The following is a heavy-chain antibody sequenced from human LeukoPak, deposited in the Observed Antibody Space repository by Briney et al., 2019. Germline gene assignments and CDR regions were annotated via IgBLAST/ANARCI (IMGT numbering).Heavy chain of an antibody. CDR1: GFTFSSYS. CDR2: ISSSSSTI. J-gene: IGHJ6*03. CDR3: AKAGHRHEYYGSWSYDSNYYYDMDV. Sequence: PGGSLRLSCAASGFTFSSYSMNWVRQAPGKGLEWVSYISSSSSTIYYASSEKGRFTISRDNSKNTLYLQMNRLRAEDTSVYYCAKAGHRHEYYGSWSYDSNYYYDMDVWGKGTTVTVSS. D-gene: IGHD3-10*01. V-gene: IGHV3-48*01.